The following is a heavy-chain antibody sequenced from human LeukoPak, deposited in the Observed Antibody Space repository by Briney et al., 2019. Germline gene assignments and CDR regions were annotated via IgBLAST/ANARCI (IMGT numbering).Heavy chain of an antibody. J-gene: IGHJ4*02. V-gene: IGHV3-74*01. Sequence: GGSLRLSCAASGFTFSSYWMHWVRQAPGKGLEWVSGLSGSGGMTFYADSVKGRFTISRDNSKNTLYLQLNSLRVDDTAIYYCARTDFSWGYYFDYWGQGTLVAVAS. CDR2: LSGSGGMT. CDR1: GFTFSSYW. CDR3: ARTDFSWGYYFDY. D-gene: IGHD3-16*01.